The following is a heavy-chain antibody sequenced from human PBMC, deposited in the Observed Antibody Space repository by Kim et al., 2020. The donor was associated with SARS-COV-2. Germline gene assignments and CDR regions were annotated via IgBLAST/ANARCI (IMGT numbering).Heavy chain of an antibody. CDR3: ARDPGDY. D-gene: IGHD7-27*01. CDR2: GGST. V-gene: IGHV4-4*07. J-gene: IGHJ4*02. Sequence: GGSTRYNPSLKSRITLSVDTSKKQFSLRLSSVTAADTAVYYCARDPGDYWGQGTLVTVSS.